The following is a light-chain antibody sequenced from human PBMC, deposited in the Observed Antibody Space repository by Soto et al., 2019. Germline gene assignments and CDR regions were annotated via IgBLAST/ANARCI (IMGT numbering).Light chain of an antibody. CDR2: AAS. Sequence: AIQMTQSPSSLSASVGDSVTITCRASQDIRNDLGWYQHKAGMARKVLISAASTLQTGVPSRFSGGGSGTDFTLTISSLQPEDFATYFCLQHSNFPFTFGQGTKLRVK. J-gene: IGKJ2*01. CDR3: LQHSNFPFT. CDR1: QDIRND. V-gene: IGKV1-6*01.